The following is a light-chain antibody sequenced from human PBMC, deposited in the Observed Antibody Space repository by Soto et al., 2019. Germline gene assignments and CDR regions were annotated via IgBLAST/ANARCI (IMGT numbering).Light chain of an antibody. V-gene: IGLV1-40*01. CDR3: QSYDSSLSGHNYV. Sequence: QAVLTQPPSVSGAPGQRVTISCTASSSNIGAGYDVHWYQQLPGTAPKLLIYGNSNRPSGVPDRFSGSKSGTSASLAITGLQAEDEADYYCQSYDSSLSGHNYVFGTGTKVTVL. CDR2: GNS. CDR1: SSNIGAGYD. J-gene: IGLJ1*01.